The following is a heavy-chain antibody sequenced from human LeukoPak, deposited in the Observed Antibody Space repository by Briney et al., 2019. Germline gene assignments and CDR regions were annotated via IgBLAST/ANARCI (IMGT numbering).Heavy chain of an antibody. J-gene: IGHJ4*02. Sequence: SETLSLTCTVSGGSISNYYWSWIRQSPEKGLEWIGYIYHSGSANYNPSLTSRVTISVDTSKNQFSLKLASVTAADTAVYYCARGGGFGSPPGFWGQGTLVTVFS. V-gene: IGHV4-59*01. CDR1: GGSISNYY. CDR2: IYHSGSA. D-gene: IGHD1-26*01. CDR3: ARGGGFGSPPGF.